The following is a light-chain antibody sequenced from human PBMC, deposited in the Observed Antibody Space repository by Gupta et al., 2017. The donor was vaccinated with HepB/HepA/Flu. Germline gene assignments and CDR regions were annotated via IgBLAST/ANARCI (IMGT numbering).Light chain of an antibody. CDR3: SSYTTTSAVEV. J-gene: IGLJ2*01. CDR1: TSDVGGYNH. V-gene: IGLV2-14*01. CDR2: DVY. Sequence: QSALIQPASVSGSPGPSITISCTGTTSDVGGYNHVCWYQQYSGKAPKLIIYDVYDRPSGISNRSSGSKSGNTASLTSSGLQAEDEANYYCSSYTTTSAVEVFGGGTKVTVL.